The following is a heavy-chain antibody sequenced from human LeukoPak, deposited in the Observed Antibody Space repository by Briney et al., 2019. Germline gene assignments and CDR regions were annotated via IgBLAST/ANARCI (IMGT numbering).Heavy chain of an antibody. CDR2: ISSSGSTI. CDR1: GFTFSDYY. CDR3: ARAGTRGYCSSTSCYERY. V-gene: IGHV3-11*04. J-gene: IGHJ4*02. D-gene: IGHD2-2*01. Sequence: GGSLRLSCAASGFTFSDYYMSWIRQAPGKGLEWVSYISSSGSTIYYADSVKGRFTISRDNAKNSLYLQMNSLRAEDTAVYYCARAGTRGYCSSTSCYERYWGQGTLVTVSS.